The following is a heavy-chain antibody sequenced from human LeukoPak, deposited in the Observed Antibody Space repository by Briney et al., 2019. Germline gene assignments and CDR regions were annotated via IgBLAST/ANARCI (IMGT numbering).Heavy chain of an antibody. CDR3: ARGEYYYGSETSLDP. V-gene: IGHV4-59*01. CDR1: GGSISSYY. D-gene: IGHD3-10*01. CDR2: IYYSGST. J-gene: IGHJ5*02. Sequence: PSETLSLTCTVSGGSISSYYWSWIRQPPGKGLEWIGYIYYSGSTNYNPSLKSRVTISVDTSKNQFSLKLSSVTAADTAVYYCARGEYYYGSETSLDPWGQGTLVTVSS.